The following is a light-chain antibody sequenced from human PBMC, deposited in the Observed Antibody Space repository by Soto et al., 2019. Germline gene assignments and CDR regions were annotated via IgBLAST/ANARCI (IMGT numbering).Light chain of an antibody. CDR3: QQYGSSPWT. CDR2: GAS. J-gene: IGKJ1*01. Sequence: EIGLTQSPVTLSLSSGERATLSCRASQSVSSSYLAWYQQKPGQAPRLLIYGASSRATGIPDRFSGSGSGTDFTLTISRLEPEDFAVYYCQQYGSSPWTFGQGTKVDIK. V-gene: IGKV3-20*01. CDR1: QSVSSSY.